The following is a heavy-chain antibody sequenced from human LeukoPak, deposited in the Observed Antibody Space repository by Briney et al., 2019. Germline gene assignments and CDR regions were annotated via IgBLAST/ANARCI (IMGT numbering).Heavy chain of an antibody. CDR3: AILMVRGVIIPNAFDI. D-gene: IGHD3-10*01. CDR2: IQNDGSNK. J-gene: IGHJ3*02. V-gene: IGHV3-30*02. CDR1: GFTFNNYG. Sequence: GGSLRLSCAASGFTFNNYGMNWVRQAPGKGLEWVAFIQNDGSNKYYVDSVKGRFTISRDNSKNTLYVQMNSLRSEDTAVYYCAILMVRGVIIPNAFDIWGQGTMVTVSS.